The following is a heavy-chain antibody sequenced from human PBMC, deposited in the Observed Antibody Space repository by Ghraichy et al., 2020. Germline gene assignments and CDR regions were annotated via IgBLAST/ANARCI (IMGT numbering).Heavy chain of an antibody. Sequence: GESLNISCAASGFTFRDAWMNWVRQVPGKGLEWVGRIKNRSDGGTTDSAAPVKGRFTISRDDSKNTLFLQMDSLKTEDTDMYYCTTSVAYYFYPPDAFDIWGQGTMVTVAS. J-gene: IGHJ3*02. CDR1: GFTFRDAW. V-gene: IGHV3-15*01. CDR3: TTSVAYYFYPPDAFDI. CDR2: IKNRSDGGTT. D-gene: IGHD3-3*01.